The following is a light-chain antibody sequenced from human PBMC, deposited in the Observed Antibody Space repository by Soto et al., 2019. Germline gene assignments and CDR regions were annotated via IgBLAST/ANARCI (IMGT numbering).Light chain of an antibody. J-gene: IGKJ1*01. CDR3: QQYGSYSPWT. CDR2: KAS. Sequence: DIQMTQSPSTLSASVGDRVTITCRASQSIGSWLAWYQQKPGKAPKLLIYKASSLESGVPSRFSGSGSGTEFTLTISSVQPDDVARYYCQQYGSYSPWTFGQGTKVEIK. V-gene: IGKV1-5*03. CDR1: QSIGSW.